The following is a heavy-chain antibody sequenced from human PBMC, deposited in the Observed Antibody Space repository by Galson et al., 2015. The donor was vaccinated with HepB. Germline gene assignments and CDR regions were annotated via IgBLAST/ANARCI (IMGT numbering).Heavy chain of an antibody. CDR1: GFTFSDYY. D-gene: IGHD3-10*01. V-gene: IGHV3-11*05. J-gene: IGHJ4*02. Sequence: SLRLSCAASGFTFSDYYMSWIRQAPGKGLEWVSYISSSSGYTNYADSVKGRFTISRDNAKNSLYLQMNSLRAEDTAVYYCAKASGSYYGNYWGQGTLVTVSS. CDR3: AKASGSYYGNY. CDR2: ISSSSGYT.